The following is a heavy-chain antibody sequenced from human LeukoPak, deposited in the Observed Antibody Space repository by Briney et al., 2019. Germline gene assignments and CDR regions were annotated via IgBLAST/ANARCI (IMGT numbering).Heavy chain of an antibody. CDR2: IYFSGSA. V-gene: IGHV4-59*01. J-gene: IGHJ4*02. D-gene: IGHD1-1*01. Sequence: SETLSLTCAVYGGSFSGYYWSWIRQPPGKGLEWIGNIYFSGSAGYNPSLKSRVTISVDTSKNQFSLKVTSVTTADTAVYYCARAPTWNRHYFDYWGQETLVTVSS. CDR3: ARAPTWNRHYFDY. CDR1: GGSFSGYY.